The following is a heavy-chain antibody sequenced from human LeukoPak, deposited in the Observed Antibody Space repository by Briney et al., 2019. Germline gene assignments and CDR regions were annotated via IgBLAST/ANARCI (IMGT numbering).Heavy chain of an antibody. D-gene: IGHD1-26*01. CDR3: ATSKWVNWFDP. Sequence: SETLSLTCAVYGGSFSGYYWSWIRQPPGKGLEWIGEINHSGSTNYNPSLKSRVTISVDTSKNQFSLKLSSVTAADTAVYYCATSKWVNWFDPWGQGTLVTVSS. CDR1: GGSFSGYY. V-gene: IGHV4-34*01. J-gene: IGHJ5*02. CDR2: INHSGST.